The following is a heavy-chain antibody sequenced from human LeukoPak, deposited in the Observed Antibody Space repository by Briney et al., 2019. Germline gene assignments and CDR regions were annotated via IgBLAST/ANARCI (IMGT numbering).Heavy chain of an antibody. Sequence: PSETLSLTCTVSGGSLDSSYYYWDWIRQPPGKGLEWIGSVYYSGSTSYNPSLKSRATISVDTSKNQFSLRLSSVTAADTAVYYCARPRMVRGARADRRRSYYSGFDYWGQGTLVTVSS. V-gene: IGHV4-39*01. CDR2: VYYSGST. J-gene: IGHJ4*02. D-gene: IGHD3-10*01. CDR1: GGSLDSSYYY. CDR3: ARPRMVRGARADRRRSYYSGFDY.